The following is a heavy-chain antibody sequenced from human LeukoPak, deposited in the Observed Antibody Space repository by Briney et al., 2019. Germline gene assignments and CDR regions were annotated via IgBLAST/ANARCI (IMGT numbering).Heavy chain of an antibody. V-gene: IGHV4-34*01. D-gene: IGHD6-13*01. CDR3: ARGAIAAAGNLDY. J-gene: IGHJ4*02. Sequence: SETLSLTCAVYGGSFSGYYWSWIRQPPGKGLEWIGSIYYSGSTYYNPSLKSRVTISVDTSKNQFSLKLSSVTAADTAVYYCARGAIAAAGNLDYWGQGTLVTVSS. CDR2: IYYSGST. CDR1: GGSFSGYY.